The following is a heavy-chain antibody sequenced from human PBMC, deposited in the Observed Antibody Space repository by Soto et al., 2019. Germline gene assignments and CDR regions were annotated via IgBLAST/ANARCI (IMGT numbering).Heavy chain of an antibody. Sequence: EVHLVESGGGLVKPGGSLRLSSAVSGFTFSSCTMNWVRQAPGKGLEGVSSISPSTSHIYYADSVKGRFTISRDNAKNSLFLQMHSLRAEDTAVDYCSGCSGGACHQNYGMDVWGQGTTVTVSS. D-gene: IGHD2-15*01. J-gene: IGHJ6*02. CDR1: GFTFSSCT. CDR3: SGCSGGACHQNYGMDV. CDR2: ISPSTSHI. V-gene: IGHV3-21*01.